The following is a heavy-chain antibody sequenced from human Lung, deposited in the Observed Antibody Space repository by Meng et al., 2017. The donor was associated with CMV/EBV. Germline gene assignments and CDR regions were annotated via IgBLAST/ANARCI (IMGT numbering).Heavy chain of an antibody. CDR1: VFTFDNYG. V-gene: IGHV3-30*02. CDR3: TKDLLLFGGANAYFDY. J-gene: IGHJ4*01. CDR2: IRHDGTNK. D-gene: IGHD3-16*01. Sequence: SVFTFDNYGMHWVRQTPGKGLEWVAFIRHDGTNKYYGDSVKGRFTISRDNSKNTVYLQMNSLRPEETAIYYCTKDLLLFGGANAYFDYWGQGXLVTVSS.